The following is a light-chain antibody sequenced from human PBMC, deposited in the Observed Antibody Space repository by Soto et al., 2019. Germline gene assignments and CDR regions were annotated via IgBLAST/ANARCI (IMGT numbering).Light chain of an antibody. Sequence: QSVLTQPPSVSGAPRQRVTISCSGSSSNIGSNAVNWYQQFPGKAPKLLIYYDDLVASGVSARFSGSKSGTSASLAISGLQSEDEADYYCAAWDDSTKSHVFGTGTKVTV. V-gene: IGLV1-36*01. J-gene: IGLJ1*01. CDR3: AAWDDSTKSHV. CDR2: YDD. CDR1: SSNIGSNA.